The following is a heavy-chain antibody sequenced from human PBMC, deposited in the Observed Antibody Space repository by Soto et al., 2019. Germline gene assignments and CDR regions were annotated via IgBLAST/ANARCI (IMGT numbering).Heavy chain of an antibody. J-gene: IGHJ4*02. CDR1: GFNFDDYA. D-gene: IGHD3-10*01. CDR2: ISWNGGTI. V-gene: IGHV3-9*01. Sequence: EVQLVESGGGLVQPGRSLRLSCAASGFNFDDYAMHWVRQAPGKGLQWVSDISWNGGTIAYADFVKGRFTISRDNAKKSLYLQMNSLRAEDTALYYCAKDIDHDGVVDYWGQGTLVTVSS. CDR3: AKDIDHDGVVDY.